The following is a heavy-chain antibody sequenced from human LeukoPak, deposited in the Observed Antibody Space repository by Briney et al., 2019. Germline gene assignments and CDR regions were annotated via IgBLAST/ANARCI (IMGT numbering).Heavy chain of an antibody. J-gene: IGHJ3*02. Sequence: GESLKISRKGSGYSFTSYWIGWVRQMPGKGLEWMGIIYPGDSDTRYSPSFQGQVTISADKSISTAYLQWSSLKASDTAMYYCARLRFLEWLSPGTDAFDIWGQGTMVTVSS. CDR2: IYPGDSDT. V-gene: IGHV5-51*01. CDR1: GYSFTSYW. D-gene: IGHD3-3*01. CDR3: ARLRFLEWLSPGTDAFDI.